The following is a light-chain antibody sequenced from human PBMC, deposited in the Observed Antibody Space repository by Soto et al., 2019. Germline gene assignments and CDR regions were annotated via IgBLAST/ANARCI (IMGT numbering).Light chain of an antibody. CDR3: QSYDSSLSVWV. V-gene: IGLV1-40*01. Sequence: QSVLTQPPSVSGAPGQRVTISCTGSSSNIGAGYDVHWYQQLPGTAPKLLIYGNSNRPSVVPNRFSGSKSGTSASLAITGLQADDEADYYCQSYDSSLSVWVFGGGTKLTVL. CDR2: GNS. CDR1: SSNIGAGYD. J-gene: IGLJ3*02.